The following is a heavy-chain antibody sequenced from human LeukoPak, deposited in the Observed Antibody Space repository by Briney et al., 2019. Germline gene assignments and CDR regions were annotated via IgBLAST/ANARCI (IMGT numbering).Heavy chain of an antibody. D-gene: IGHD3-9*01. CDR3: ARVLFNSGYDY. V-gene: IGHV1-2*02. J-gene: IGHJ4*02. CDR1: GSTFTGAY. Sequence: GASVKVSCTTSGSTFTGAYMHWVRQAPGQGLEWIGWINPNSGETKFAQKFQGRVTLIRDTAISTVYMDLGGLRSDDTAVYYCARVLFNSGYDYWGQGSLVTVSS. CDR2: INPNSGET.